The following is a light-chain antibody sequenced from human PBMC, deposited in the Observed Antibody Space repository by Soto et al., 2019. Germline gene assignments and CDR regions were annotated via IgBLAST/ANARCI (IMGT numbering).Light chain of an antibody. CDR2: AAS. J-gene: IGKJ4*01. V-gene: IGKV1-27*01. CDR3: QKYNSAPRT. Sequence: DVQMTPAPSSLSASVGDRVTITCRASKGISNYLAWYQQKPGKVPKLLIYAASILQSGVPSRFSGSGSGTDFTLTISSLQTEDVATYYCQKYNSAPRTFGGGTKGEIK. CDR1: KGISNY.